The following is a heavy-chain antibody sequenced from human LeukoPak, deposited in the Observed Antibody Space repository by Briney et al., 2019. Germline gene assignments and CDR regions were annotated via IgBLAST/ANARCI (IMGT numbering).Heavy chain of an antibody. J-gene: IGHJ4*02. Sequence: PGRSLRLSCAASGFTFDDYSMHWVRQALGKGLGWVSGISWNSGSIGYADSVKGRFTISRDNAKNSLYLQMNSLRVEDTAVYYCAAGLVTPYWGQGTLVTVSS. D-gene: IGHD3/OR15-3a*01. CDR3: AAGLVTPY. CDR2: ISWNSGSI. V-gene: IGHV3-9*01. CDR1: GFTFDDYS.